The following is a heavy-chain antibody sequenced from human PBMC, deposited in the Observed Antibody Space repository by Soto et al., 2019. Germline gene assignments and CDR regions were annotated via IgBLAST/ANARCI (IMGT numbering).Heavy chain of an antibody. CDR2: TYYSGST. V-gene: IGHV4-59*02. Sequence: QVQLQGSGPGLVKPSETLSLTCTVFGGSVSTYYWTWIRQPPGKGLEWIGYTYYSGSTNCHPYLIRRVTMSGDTSRCQVSVTRTSVTAAVTAVYSCASGAGSWPPDDFGIWDRGTVVPVSS. J-gene: IGHJ3*02. CDR1: GGSVSTYY. CDR3: ASGAGSWPPDDFGI. D-gene: IGHD2-15*01.